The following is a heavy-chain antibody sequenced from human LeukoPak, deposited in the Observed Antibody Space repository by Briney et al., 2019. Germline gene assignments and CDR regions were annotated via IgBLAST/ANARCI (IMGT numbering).Heavy chain of an antibody. CDR2: IYTSGST. V-gene: IGHV4-4*07. J-gene: IGHJ4*02. Sequence: SETLSLTCTVSGGSISSYYWSWIRQPAGKGLEWIGRIYTSGSTNYNPSLKSRVTMSVDTSKNQFSLKLSSATAADTAVYYCARGYCSSTSCVYFDYWGQGTLVTVSS. CDR3: ARGYCSSTSCVYFDY. CDR1: GGSISSYY. D-gene: IGHD2-2*01.